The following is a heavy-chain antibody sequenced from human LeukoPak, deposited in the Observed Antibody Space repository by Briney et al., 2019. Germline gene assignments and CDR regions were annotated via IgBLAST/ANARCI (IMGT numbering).Heavy chain of an antibody. J-gene: IGHJ3*02. CDR3: ACPWSSSWHDAFDI. Sequence: GESLKISCKGSGNSFTNYWIGWVRQMPGKGLEWMGIIYPGDSDTRYSPSFQGQVTISADKSISTAYLQWSSLKASDTAMYYCACPWSSSWHDAFDIWGQGTMVTVSS. CDR2: IYPGDSDT. D-gene: IGHD6-13*01. CDR1: GNSFTNYW. V-gene: IGHV5-51*01.